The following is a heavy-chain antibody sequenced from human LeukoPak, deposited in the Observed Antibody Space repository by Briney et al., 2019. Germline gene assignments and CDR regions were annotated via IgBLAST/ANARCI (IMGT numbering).Heavy chain of an antibody. CDR1: GGSISSGDYY. CDR2: IYYSGST. CDR3: ARDREVAGPREVGY. D-gene: IGHD6-19*01. Sequence: SETLSLTCTVSGGSISSGDYYWSWIRQPPGKGLEWIGYIYYSGSTYYNPSLKSRVTISVDTSKNQFSLKLNSVTAADTAVYYCARDREVAGPREVGYWGQGTLVTVSS. J-gene: IGHJ4*02. V-gene: IGHV4-30-4*08.